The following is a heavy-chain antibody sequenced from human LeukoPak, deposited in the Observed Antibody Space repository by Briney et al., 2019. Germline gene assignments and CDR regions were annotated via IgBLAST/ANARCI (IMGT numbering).Heavy chain of an antibody. D-gene: IGHD1-26*01. CDR2: ISAYHGNT. V-gene: IGHV1-18*01. Sequence: ASVKVSCKASGYTFTSYGISWVRPAPGQGLEWMGWISAYHGNTNYAQKLQGRVTMTTDTSTSTAYRELRSLRSDDTAVYYCARDINIVGVNDYWGQRTLVTASS. J-gene: IGHJ4*02. CDR3: ARDINIVGVNDY. CDR1: GYTFTSYG.